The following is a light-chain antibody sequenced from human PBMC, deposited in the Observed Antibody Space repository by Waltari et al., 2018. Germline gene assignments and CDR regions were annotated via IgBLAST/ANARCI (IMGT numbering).Light chain of an antibody. CDR3: SSYTSSSTWV. J-gene: IGLJ3*02. V-gene: IGLV2-14*04. Sequence: WDQQDPGKAPKLMIYDVSKRPSGVSNRFSGSKSGNTASLTISGLQAEDEADYYCSSYTSSSTWVFGGGTKLTVL. CDR2: DVS.